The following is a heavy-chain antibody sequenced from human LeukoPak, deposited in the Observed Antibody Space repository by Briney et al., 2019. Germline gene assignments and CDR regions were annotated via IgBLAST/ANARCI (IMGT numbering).Heavy chain of an antibody. CDR2: IIPSDGFT. Sequence: GASVKVSCKASGYTFSSYYVHWVRQAPGQGLEWMGMIIPSDGFTSYAQKLQGRVTMTRDMSTSTVYMELSSLRSDDTAVYYCARDRTTWGRMGYWGQGTLVTVSS. CDR3: ARDRTTWGRMGY. V-gene: IGHV1-46*01. J-gene: IGHJ4*02. D-gene: IGHD1-14*01. CDR1: GYTFSSYY.